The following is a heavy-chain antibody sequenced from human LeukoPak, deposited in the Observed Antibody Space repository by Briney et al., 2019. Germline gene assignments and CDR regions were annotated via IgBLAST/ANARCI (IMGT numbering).Heavy chain of an antibody. V-gene: IGHV5-51*01. CDR2: IFPGDSDT. J-gene: IGHJ4*02. Sequence: GESLKISCQASGDRFTSYWVAWVRQKPGKGLEWMGIIFPGDSDTRYSPSFEGQVSISVDRSTTTADLHWSSLKASDTAIYYCARRPLLSQNYFDQWGQGTLLTVSP. D-gene: IGHD2-15*01. CDR3: ARRPLLSQNYFDQ. CDR1: GDRFTSYW.